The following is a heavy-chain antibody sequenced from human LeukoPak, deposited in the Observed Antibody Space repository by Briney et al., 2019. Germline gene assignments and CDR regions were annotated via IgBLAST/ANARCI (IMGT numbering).Heavy chain of an antibody. CDR2: VNLENGET. D-gene: IGHD6-19*01. CDR1: GDSLSDLS. Sequence: ASVKVSCKVSGDSLSDLSMHWVRRTPGEGLELMGGVNLENGETIYAQKFQGRVTMTADTSTDTAYMELSSLRAEDTAVYYCAKDMSVGYSSGFFEHWGQGTLVTVSS. V-gene: IGHV1-24*01. J-gene: IGHJ4*02. CDR3: AKDMSVGYSSGFFEH.